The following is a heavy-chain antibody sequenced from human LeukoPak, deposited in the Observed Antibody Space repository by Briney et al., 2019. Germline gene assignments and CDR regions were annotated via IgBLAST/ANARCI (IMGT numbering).Heavy chain of an antibody. V-gene: IGHV3-49*04. CDR2: IRSKAYGGTT. Sequence: GGSLRLSCTASGFTFGDYAMSWVRQAPGKGLEWVGFIRSKAYGGTTEYAASVKGRFTISRDDSKSIACLQMNSLKTEDTAVYYCTRELVRGVIPDWYFDLWGRGTLVTVSS. CDR3: TRELVRGVIPDWYFDL. D-gene: IGHD3-10*01. CDR1: GFTFGDYA. J-gene: IGHJ2*01.